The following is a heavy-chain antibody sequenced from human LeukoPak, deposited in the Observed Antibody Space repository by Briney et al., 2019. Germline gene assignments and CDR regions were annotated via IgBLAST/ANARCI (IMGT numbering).Heavy chain of an antibody. V-gene: IGHV3-7*04. D-gene: IGHD3-22*01. CDR2: IKQDGSEK. CDR3: ARLNYYDSSGRAGFDY. J-gene: IGHJ4*02. Sequence: GGSLRLSCAASGFTFSSYWMTWVRQAPGKGLEWAANIKQDGSEKYYVDSVKGRFTISRDNAKNSLYLQMNSLRAEDTAVYYCARLNYYDSSGRAGFDYWGQGTLVTVSS. CDR1: GFTFSSYW.